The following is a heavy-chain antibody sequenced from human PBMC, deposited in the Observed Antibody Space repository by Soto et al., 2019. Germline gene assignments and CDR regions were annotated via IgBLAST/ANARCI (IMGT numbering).Heavy chain of an antibody. CDR1: GFTFSNAW. CDR2: IKSKTDGGTT. Sequence: EVQLVESGGGLVKPGGSLRLSCAASGFTFSNAWMNWVRQAPGKGLEWVGRIKSKTDGGTTDYAAPVKGRFTIARDDAKSTLYLQMNSLNTEDTAVYYCAIGGSYYGMDVWGQGTTVTVSS. J-gene: IGHJ6*02. CDR3: AIGGSYYGMDV. V-gene: IGHV3-15*07. D-gene: IGHD1-26*01.